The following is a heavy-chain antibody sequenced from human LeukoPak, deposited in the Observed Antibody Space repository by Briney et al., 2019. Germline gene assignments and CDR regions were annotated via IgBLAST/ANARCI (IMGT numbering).Heavy chain of an antibody. Sequence: SETLSLTCTVSGGSISSYYWSWIRQPPGKGLEWIGNIYYSGSTNYNPSLKSRVTISVDTSKNQFSLKLSSVTAADTAVYYCATVVAPGWFDPWGQGNLVTVSS. V-gene: IGHV4-59*12. CDR2: IYYSGST. D-gene: IGHD2-15*01. CDR3: ATVVAPGWFDP. CDR1: GGSISSYY. J-gene: IGHJ5*02.